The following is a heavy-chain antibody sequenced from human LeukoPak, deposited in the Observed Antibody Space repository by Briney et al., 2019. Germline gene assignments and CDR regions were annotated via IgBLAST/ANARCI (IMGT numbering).Heavy chain of an antibody. CDR1: GGSLSSGGYY. J-gene: IGHJ4*02. CDR3: ARDHPYGDYGFDY. Sequence: SGTLSLTCTVSGGSLSSGGYYCSWIRQHPGKGLEWIGYIYYSGSTYYNPSLKSRVTISVDTSKNQFSLKLSSVTAADTAVYYCARDHPYGDYGFDYWGQGTLVTVSS. V-gene: IGHV4-31*03. CDR2: IYYSGST. D-gene: IGHD4-17*01.